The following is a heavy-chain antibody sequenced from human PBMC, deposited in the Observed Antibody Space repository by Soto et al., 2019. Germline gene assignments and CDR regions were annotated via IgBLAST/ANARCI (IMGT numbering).Heavy chain of an antibody. CDR1: GGSISSYY. CDR3: ARGRRRDGYNAALKSPFYYSYGMDV. V-gene: IGHV4-59*01. CDR2: IYYSGST. Sequence: SETLSLACTVSGGSISSYYWSWIRQPPGKGLEWIGYIYYSGSTNYNPSLKSRVTISVDTSKNQFSLKLSSVTAADTAVYYCARGRRRDGYNAALKSPFYYSYGMDVWGQGTTVTVSS. D-gene: IGHD5-12*01. J-gene: IGHJ6*02.